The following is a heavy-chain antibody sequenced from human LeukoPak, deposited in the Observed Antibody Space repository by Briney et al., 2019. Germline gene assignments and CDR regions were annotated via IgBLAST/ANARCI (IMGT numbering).Heavy chain of an antibody. CDR2: IGGSSEAL. J-gene: IGHJ4*02. CDR1: GFTFSSYS. D-gene: IGHD2-2*01. CDR3: VRDHAFTFDC. V-gene: IGHV3-48*02. Sequence: GGSLRLSCAASGFTFSSYSMNWVRQAPGNGLEWVAYIGGSSEALYYADSVKGRFTISRDNAKNSLYLQMNSLRDEDTAVFYCVRDHAFTFDCWGQGTLVTVSS.